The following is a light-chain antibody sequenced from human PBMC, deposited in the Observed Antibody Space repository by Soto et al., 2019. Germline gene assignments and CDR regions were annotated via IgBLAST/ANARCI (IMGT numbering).Light chain of an antibody. J-gene: IGKJ1*01. V-gene: IGKV3-20*01. CDR3: RQYGSSPPPWT. CDR2: GAS. CDR1: QSVSSSY. Sequence: EIVLTQSPGTLSLSPGERATLSCRASQSVSSSYLAWYQQKPGQAPRLLIYGASSRATGIPDRFSGSGSGTDFTLTISRLEPEDFAVYYCRQYGSSPPPWTFGQGTKVEIK.